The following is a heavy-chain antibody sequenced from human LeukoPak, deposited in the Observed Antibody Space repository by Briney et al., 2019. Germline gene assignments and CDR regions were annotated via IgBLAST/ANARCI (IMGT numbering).Heavy chain of an antibody. CDR2: IYYSGST. Sequence: PSETLSLTCTVSGGSISSYYWNWIRQPPGKGLEWIGYIYYSGSTYYNPSLKSRVTISVDTSKNQFSLKLSSVTAADTAVYYCARVHSYYYDSSGYYGDFDYWGQGTLVTVSS. V-gene: IGHV4-59*12. CDR1: GGSISSYY. CDR3: ARVHSYYYDSSGYYGDFDY. D-gene: IGHD3-22*01. J-gene: IGHJ4*02.